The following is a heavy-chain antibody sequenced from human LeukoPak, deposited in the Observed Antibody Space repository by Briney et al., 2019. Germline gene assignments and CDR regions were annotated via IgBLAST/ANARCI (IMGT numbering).Heavy chain of an antibody. CDR3: ARVGPTVTSDAFDI. V-gene: IGHV3-7*01. J-gene: IGHJ3*02. CDR1: GFTFSSYW. D-gene: IGHD4-17*01. Sequence: HPWGSLRLSCAASGFTFSSYWMSWVRQAPGKGLEWVANIKQDGSEKYYVDSVKGRFTISRDNAKNSLYPKNSLYLQMNSLRVEDTAVYYCARVGPTVTSDAFDIWGQGTMVTVSS. CDR2: IKQDGSEK.